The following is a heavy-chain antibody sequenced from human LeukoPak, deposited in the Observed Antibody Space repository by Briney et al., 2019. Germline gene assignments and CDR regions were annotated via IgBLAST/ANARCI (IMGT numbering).Heavy chain of an antibody. Sequence: GGSLRLPCAASGFTFSSYSMNWVRQAPGKGLEWGSYISSSSSTIYYADSVKGRFTISRDNAKKSLYLQMNSLRAEDTAVYYCARDRITFGGVYYFDYWGQGTLVTVSS. CDR1: GFTFSSYS. D-gene: IGHD3-16*01. V-gene: IGHV3-48*01. J-gene: IGHJ4*02. CDR2: ISSSSSTI. CDR3: ARDRITFGGVYYFDY.